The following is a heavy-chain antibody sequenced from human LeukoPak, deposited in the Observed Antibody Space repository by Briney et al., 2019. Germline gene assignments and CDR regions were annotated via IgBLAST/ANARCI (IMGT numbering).Heavy chain of an antibody. J-gene: IGHJ5*02. CDR3: ARERLMEYSSSWYIARWFDP. V-gene: IGHV1-2*02. Sequence: ASVKVSCKTSGYTFTDYYMHWMRQAPGQSLEWMGWINPDSGGTNYAQNFQGRVTMTRDTSISSAYMELSRLTSDDTAVYYCARERLMEYSSSWYIARWFDPWGQGTLVTVSS. CDR1: GYTFTDYY. D-gene: IGHD6-13*01. CDR2: INPDSGGT.